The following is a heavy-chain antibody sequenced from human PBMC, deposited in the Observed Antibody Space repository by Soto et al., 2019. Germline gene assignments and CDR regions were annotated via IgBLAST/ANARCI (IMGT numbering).Heavy chain of an antibody. CDR3: ARHDYGGFGL. Sequence: QLQLQESGPGLVKPSETLSLTCTVSGGSISRSSYFWGWIRQPPGQGLEWIGSIYYSGSTYYNPSLKSRVTISVDTSKNPFSLKLSSVTAADPAVYYCARHDYGGFGLWGQGTLVTVSS. J-gene: IGHJ4*02. CDR2: IYYSGST. D-gene: IGHD4-17*01. CDR1: GGSISRSSYF. V-gene: IGHV4-39*01.